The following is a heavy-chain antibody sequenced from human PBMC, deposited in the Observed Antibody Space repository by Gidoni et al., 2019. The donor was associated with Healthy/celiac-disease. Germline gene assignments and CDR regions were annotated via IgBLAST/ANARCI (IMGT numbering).Heavy chain of an antibody. CDR1: GFTFSSYA. J-gene: IGHJ5*02. D-gene: IGHD2-15*01. V-gene: IGHV3-64D*06. CDR2: SSRNGGST. CDR3: VKGSGGSCYFGWFDP. Sequence: EVQLAESGGGLVQLGGPLRLSCSASGFTFSSYAMHWVRQAPGKGLEYVSASSRNGGSTYYADSVKGRFTISRDNSKNTLYLQMSSLRAEDTAVYYCVKGSGGSCYFGWFDPWGQGTLVTVSS.